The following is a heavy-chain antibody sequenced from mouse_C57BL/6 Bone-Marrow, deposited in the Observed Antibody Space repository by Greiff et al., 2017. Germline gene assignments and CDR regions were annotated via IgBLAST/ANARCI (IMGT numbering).Heavy chain of an antibody. Sequence: VQLQQPGAELVMPGASVKLSCKASGYTFTSYWMHWVKQRPGQGLEWIGEIDPSDRYTNSNQKFKGKSTLTVDKSSSTAYMQLSSLTSEDSAVYYCARRRATWDKEGYYFDYWGQGTTLTVSS. J-gene: IGHJ2*01. CDR2: IDPSDRYT. CDR1: GYTFTSYW. CDR3: ARRRATWDKEGYYFDY. V-gene: IGHV1-69*01. D-gene: IGHD4-1*01.